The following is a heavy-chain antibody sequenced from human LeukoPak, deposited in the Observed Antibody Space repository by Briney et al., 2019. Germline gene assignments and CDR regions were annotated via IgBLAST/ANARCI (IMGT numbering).Heavy chain of an antibody. Sequence: GASVKVSCKASGYTFTTYDINWVRQATGQGLEWMGWISAYNGNTNYAQKLQGRVTMTTDTSTSTAYMELRSLRSDDTAVYYCARTVDTAMVNHIDYWGQGTLVTVSS. D-gene: IGHD5-18*01. CDR2: ISAYNGNT. CDR3: ARTVDTAMVNHIDY. V-gene: IGHV1-18*01. J-gene: IGHJ4*02. CDR1: GYTFTTYD.